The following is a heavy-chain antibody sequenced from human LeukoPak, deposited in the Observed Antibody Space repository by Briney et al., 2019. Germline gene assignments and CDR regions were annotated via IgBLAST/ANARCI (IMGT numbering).Heavy chain of an antibody. CDR3: ARGGRYCSSTSCYNAY. V-gene: IGHV3-21*01. D-gene: IGHD2-2*02. CDR2: ISSSSSYI. CDR1: GFTFSSYA. J-gene: IGHJ4*02. Sequence: GGSLRLSCAASGFTFSSYAMSWVRQAPGKGLEWVSSISSSSSYIYYADSVKGRFTISRDNAKNSLYLQMNSLRAEDTAVYYCARGGRYCSSTSCYNAYWGQGTLVTVSS.